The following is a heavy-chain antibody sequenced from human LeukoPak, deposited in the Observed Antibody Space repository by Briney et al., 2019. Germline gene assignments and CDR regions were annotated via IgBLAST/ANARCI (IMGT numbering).Heavy chain of an antibody. CDR1: GFTFSVYV. CDR3: AKDYTKGVGATDY. Sequence: PGGSLRLSCAASGFTFSVYVMSWVRLAPGKGLEWVSVISVPGGSTYYADSVKGRFTIYRHNSKNTLYLQMNSLSAEDTAVYYCAKDYTKGVGATDYWGHGTLVTVSS. J-gene: IGHJ4*01. D-gene: IGHD1-26*01. V-gene: IGHV3-23*01. CDR2: ISVPGGST.